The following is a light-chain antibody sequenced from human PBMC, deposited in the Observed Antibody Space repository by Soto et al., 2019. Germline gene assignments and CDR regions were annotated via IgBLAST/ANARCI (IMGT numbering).Light chain of an antibody. Sequence: IQMTQSPSSLSASVGDRVTITCRASQSISSWLAWYQQKPWKAPKLLIYKASSLESGVPSRFSGSGSGTEFTLTISSLQPDDFATYYCQQYNSYSPITFGGGTKVDIK. CDR3: QQYNSYSPIT. V-gene: IGKV1-5*03. CDR2: KAS. CDR1: QSISSW. J-gene: IGKJ4*01.